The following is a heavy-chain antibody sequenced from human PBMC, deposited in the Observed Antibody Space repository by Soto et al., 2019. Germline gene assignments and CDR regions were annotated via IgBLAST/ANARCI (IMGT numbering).Heavy chain of an antibody. D-gene: IGHD3-10*01. CDR3: ARDLDGSGSYYTNY. CDR1: GYTYSVNV. Sequence: GASQKRDCKTSGYTYSVNVISWGSQDNGQGLEWMGWISPYKGNTYYAQRLQGRVTMTTDTSTSTAYMELRSLRSDDTAVYFCARDLDGSGSYYTNYWGQGTLVTVSS. V-gene: IGHV1-18*01. J-gene: IGHJ4*02. CDR2: ISPYKGNT.